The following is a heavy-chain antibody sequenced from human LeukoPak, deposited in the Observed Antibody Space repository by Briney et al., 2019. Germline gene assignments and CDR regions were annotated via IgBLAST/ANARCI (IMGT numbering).Heavy chain of an antibody. D-gene: IGHD2-2*01. CDR1: GYTFTDYY. J-gene: IGHJ4*02. CDR3: ARANFLYCSSSTCLFDY. V-gene: IGHV1-2*02. CDR2: INPNDGDT. Sequence: ASVKVSCKASGYTFTDYYMHWVRHAPRQGFEWMGWINPNDGDTNYAQKFQGRVTMTRDTSTSTAHMEVRRLRSDDTAVYYCARANFLYCSSSTCLFDYWGQGTLVTVSS.